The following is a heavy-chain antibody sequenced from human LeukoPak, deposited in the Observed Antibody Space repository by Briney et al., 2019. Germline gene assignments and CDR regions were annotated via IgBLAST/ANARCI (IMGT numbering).Heavy chain of an antibody. J-gene: IGHJ6*03. V-gene: IGHV1-18*01. Sequence: ASVKVSCKASGYTFTSYGISWVRQAPGQGLEWMGWISVYNVNTNYAQKLQGRVTMTRDTSTNTVYMELSSLRSEDTAVYYCARGPSITMVRGGQWYYYMDVWGKGTTVTISS. CDR2: ISVYNVNT. CDR3: ARGPSITMVRGGQWYYYMDV. CDR1: GYTFTSYG. D-gene: IGHD3-10*01.